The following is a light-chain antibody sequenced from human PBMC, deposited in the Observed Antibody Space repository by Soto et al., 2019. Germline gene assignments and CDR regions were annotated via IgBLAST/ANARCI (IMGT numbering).Light chain of an antibody. CDR3: QQYDNWPPLT. CDR1: QSVRSN. V-gene: IGKV3-15*01. CDR2: GAS. Sequence: EIVMTQSPATLSVSPGERATLSCRASQSVRSNLAWYQQIPGQAPRLLIYGASTRATGIPDRFSGSGSGTEFTLTISSLQSEDFALYYCQQYDNWPPLTFGGGTKVEIK. J-gene: IGKJ4*01.